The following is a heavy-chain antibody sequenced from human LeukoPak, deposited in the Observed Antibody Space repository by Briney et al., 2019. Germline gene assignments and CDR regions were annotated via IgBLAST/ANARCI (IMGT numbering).Heavy chain of an antibody. D-gene: IGHD3-16*01. J-gene: IGHJ3*02. CDR2: INPNSGGT. Sequence: ASVTVSCMASGYTLTVYYMHWVRHAPGQGLEWVGWINPNSGGTNYAQTSQGRDTITRDTSTSTPYMELSRLRSDDTPVYFCAILGGVRGTKRAFDIWGQGTMVTVSS. V-gene: IGHV1-2*02. CDR1: GYTLTVYY. CDR3: AILGGVRGTKRAFDI.